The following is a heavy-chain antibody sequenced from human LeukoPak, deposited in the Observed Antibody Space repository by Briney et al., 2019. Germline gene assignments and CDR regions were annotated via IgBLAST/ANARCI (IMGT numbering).Heavy chain of an antibody. CDR3: ATSEGIAVAGAIDY. CDR2: INHSGST. CDR1: GGSFSGYY. V-gene: IGHV4-34*01. J-gene: IGHJ4*02. Sequence: PSETLSLTCAVYGGSFSGYYWSWIRQPPGKGLEWIGEINHSGSTNYNPSLKSRVTISVDTSKNQFSLKLSSVTAADTAVYYCATSEGIAVAGAIDYRGQGTLVTVSS. D-gene: IGHD6-19*01.